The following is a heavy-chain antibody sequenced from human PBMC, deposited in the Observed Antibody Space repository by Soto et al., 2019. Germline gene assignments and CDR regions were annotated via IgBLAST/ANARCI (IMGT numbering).Heavy chain of an antibody. J-gene: IGHJ6*02. V-gene: IGHV1-46*01. CDR2: INPSGGST. CDR3: ARDGPHYYGSGSYLSTLYYYYGMDV. CDR1: GYTFTSYY. D-gene: IGHD3-10*01. Sequence: ASVKVSCKASGYTFTSYYMHWVRQAPGRGLEWMGIINPSGGSTSYAQKFQGRVTMTRDTSTSTVYMELSSLRSEDTAVYYCARDGPHYYGSGSYLSTLYYYYGMDVWGQGTTVTVSS.